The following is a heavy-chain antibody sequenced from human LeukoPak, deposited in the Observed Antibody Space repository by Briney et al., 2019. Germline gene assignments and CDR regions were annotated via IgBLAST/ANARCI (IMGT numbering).Heavy chain of an antibody. CDR2: TYHSGNT. J-gene: IGHJ6*03. CDR1: GYSISGGYS. D-gene: IGHD4/OR15-4a*01. V-gene: IGHV4-38-2*02. Sequence: SETLSLTCTVSGYSISGGYSWAWIRQPPGKRLECIGNTYHSGNTDYNPSLKSRVTMSVDTSKNQFSLMLRSVTAADTAVYYCARDHLPAGAPGYYMDVWGKGTTVTVSS. CDR3: ARDHLPAGAPGYYMDV.